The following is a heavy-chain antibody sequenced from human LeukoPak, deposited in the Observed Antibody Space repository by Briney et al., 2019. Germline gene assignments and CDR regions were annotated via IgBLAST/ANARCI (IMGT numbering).Heavy chain of an antibody. CDR1: GFTFSSYE. CDR3: ARDRYDSSGIFDY. Sequence: QPGGSLRLSCAASGFTFSSYEMNLVRQAPGKGPEWVSYVSSSGSTIYYADSVKGRFTISRDNAKNSLYLQMNSLRAEDTAVYYCARDRYDSSGIFDYWGQGTLVTVSS. D-gene: IGHD3-22*01. CDR2: VSSSGSTI. V-gene: IGHV3-48*03. J-gene: IGHJ4*02.